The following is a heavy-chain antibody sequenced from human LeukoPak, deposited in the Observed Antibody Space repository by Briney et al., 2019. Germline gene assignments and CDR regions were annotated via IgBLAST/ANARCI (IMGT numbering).Heavy chain of an antibody. CDR2: ISSRGSSI. Sequence: RGSLRLSCAGSGFNFSTYEMNWVRQAPGKGLEWLSYISSRGSSIYYADSVKGRFTISRDNAKNSLYLQMNSLRAEDTAVYFCARDKALNSWGQGTLVTVSS. CDR3: ARDKALNS. J-gene: IGHJ4*02. V-gene: IGHV3-48*03. CDR1: GFNFSTYE.